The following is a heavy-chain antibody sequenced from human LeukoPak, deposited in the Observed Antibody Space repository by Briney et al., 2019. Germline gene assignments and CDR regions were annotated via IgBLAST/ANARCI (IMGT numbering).Heavy chain of an antibody. Sequence: PSETLSLTCTVSGDSISSYYWSWVRQAPGKGLEWVSAISGSGGSTYYADSVKGRFTVSRDNSMNTLYLQMNNLRAEDTAVYYCAKDRGYWGQGTLVTVSS. CDR1: GDSISSYY. CDR2: ISGSGGST. CDR3: AKDRGY. V-gene: IGHV3-23*01. J-gene: IGHJ4*02.